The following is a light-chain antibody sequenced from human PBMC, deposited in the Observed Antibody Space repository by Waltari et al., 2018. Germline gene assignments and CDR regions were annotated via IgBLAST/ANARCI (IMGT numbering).Light chain of an antibody. J-gene: IGLJ3*02. V-gene: IGLV8-61*01. CDR1: SGSLSTTSY. CDR3: ALYMGSGIWV. Sequence: QEPSLSVSPGGTVTLTCALSSGSLSTTSYATWYQQTPGQAPRTLVYKANARSSGVPDRFSGSILGNTAALTITGAQADDESDYYCALYMGSGIWVFGGG. CDR2: KAN.